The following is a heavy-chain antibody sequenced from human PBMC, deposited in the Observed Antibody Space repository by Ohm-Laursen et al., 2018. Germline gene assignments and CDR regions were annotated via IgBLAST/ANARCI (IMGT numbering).Heavy chain of an antibody. CDR2: INRDGGSE. CDR3: SRDYLSI. CDR1: GFSFSSYW. J-gene: IGHJ3*01. Sequence: SLRLSCTASGFSFSSYWMAWVRQTPGQGLEWVANINRDGGSESYVDSVQGRFTISRDNAKNLLYLQMNNLRAEDTAMYYCSRDYLSIWGQGTLVTVSS. D-gene: IGHD2/OR15-2a*01. V-gene: IGHV3-7*01.